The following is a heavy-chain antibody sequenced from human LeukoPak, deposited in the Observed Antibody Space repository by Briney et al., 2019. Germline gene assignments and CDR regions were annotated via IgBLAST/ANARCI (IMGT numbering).Heavy chain of an antibody. CDR2: INSDGSST. CDR1: GFTFSSYW. D-gene: IGHD5-18*01. J-gene: IGHJ4*02. V-gene: IGHV3-74*01. Sequence: PGGSLRLSCAASGFTFSSYWMHWVRQAPGKGLVWVSRINSDGSSTSYADSVKGRFTISRDNAKNSLYLQMNSLRAEDTALYYCAKEGYSYAYYFDYWGQGTLVTVSS. CDR3: AKEGYSYAYYFDY.